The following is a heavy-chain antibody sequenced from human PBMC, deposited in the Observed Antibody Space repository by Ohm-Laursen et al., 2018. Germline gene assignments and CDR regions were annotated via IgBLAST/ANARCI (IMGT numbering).Heavy chain of an antibody. CDR1: GDSVSSGDYY. CDR3: ARVIRMTTVTRFDY. J-gene: IGHJ4*02. D-gene: IGHD4-17*01. CDR2: IFYRGST. V-gene: IGHV4-61*08. Sequence: SETLSLTCIVSGDSVSSGDYYWSWIRQPPGTRLEWIGYIFYRGSTKYNPSLKSRVTISVDTSRNQFSLKVSSVTAADTAVYYCARVIRMTTVTRFDYWGQGALVTVSS.